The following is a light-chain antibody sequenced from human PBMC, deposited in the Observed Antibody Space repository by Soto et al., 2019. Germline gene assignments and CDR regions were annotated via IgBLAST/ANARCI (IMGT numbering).Light chain of an antibody. CDR2: EVS. V-gene: IGLV2-23*02. CDR3: CSYAGSSTYV. J-gene: IGLJ1*01. CDR1: SSDVGSYNL. Sequence: QSALTQPASVSGSPGQSITISCTGTSSDVGSYNLVSWYQQHPGKAPKLMIYEVSKRPSGVSNRFSGSKSGNTASLTISGRQAEDEADDYCCSYAGSSTYVFGTGTKVTVL.